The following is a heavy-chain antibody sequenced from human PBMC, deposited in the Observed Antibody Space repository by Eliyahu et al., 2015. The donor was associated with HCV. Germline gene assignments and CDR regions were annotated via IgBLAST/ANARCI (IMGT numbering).Heavy chain of an antibody. Sequence: QVQLVESGGGVVQPGGSLRLSCAASGFSFSNHAMHWVRQAPGEGLEWVAVXSYDESNEYYLDSVKGRFTISRDNPKNTLYLQMNSLRTEDAAVYYCARGYTGXCIDYWGQGTLVTVSS. V-gene: IGHV3-30*04. CDR3: ARGYTGXCIDY. CDR2: XSYDESNE. CDR1: GFSFSNHA. J-gene: IGHJ4*02. D-gene: IGHD3-16*02.